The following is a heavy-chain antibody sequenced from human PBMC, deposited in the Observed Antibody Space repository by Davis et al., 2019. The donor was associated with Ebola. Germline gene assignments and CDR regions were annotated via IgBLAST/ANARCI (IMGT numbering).Heavy chain of an antibody. CDR2: INHSGST. Sequence: SETLSLTCAVYGGSLSGYYWSWIRQPPGKGLEWIGEINHSGSTNYNPSLKSRVTISVDTSKNQFSLKLSSVTAADTAVYYCARVRKYQLLSLDYWGQGTLVTVSS. V-gene: IGHV4-34*01. CDR1: GGSLSGYY. CDR3: ARVRKYQLLSLDY. J-gene: IGHJ4*02. D-gene: IGHD2-2*01.